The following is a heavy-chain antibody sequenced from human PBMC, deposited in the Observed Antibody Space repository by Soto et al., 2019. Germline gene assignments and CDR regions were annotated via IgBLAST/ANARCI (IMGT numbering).Heavy chain of an antibody. V-gene: IGHV3-33*01. CDR1: VFIFSGYS. J-gene: IGHJ3*02. Sequence: LRRSFAAFVFIFSGYSMPCLHQIIVRGLEWVAVIWYDGSNKYYADSVKGRFTISRDNSKNTLYLQMISLRAEDTAVYYCARPSTTVVTPAAFDIWGQGTMVTVSS. CDR2: IWYDGSNK. D-gene: IGHD4-17*01. CDR3: ARPSTTVVTPAAFDI.